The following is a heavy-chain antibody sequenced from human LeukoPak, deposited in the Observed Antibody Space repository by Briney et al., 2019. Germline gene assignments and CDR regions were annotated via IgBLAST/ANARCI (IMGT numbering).Heavy chain of an antibody. CDR3: VRDLILVWTPGDDFDF. V-gene: IGHV3-74*01. J-gene: IGHJ4*02. CDR1: GFPLSSYW. CDR2: IDEKGGVR. D-gene: IGHD3-16*01. Sequence: GGSLRLSCTVSGFPLSSYWMHWVRQAPGKGLEWVSRIDEKGGVRTYADSVKGRFTVSRDNAKQTVYLQMNNLEVGDTAIYYCVRDLILVWTPGDDFDFWGQGTLVTVSS.